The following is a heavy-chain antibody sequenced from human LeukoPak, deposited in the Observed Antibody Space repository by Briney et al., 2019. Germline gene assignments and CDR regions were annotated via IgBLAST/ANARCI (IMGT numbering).Heavy chain of an antibody. CDR3: ARVVRYSYGYSGFDY. D-gene: IGHD5-18*01. V-gene: IGHV4-39*07. J-gene: IGHJ4*02. CDR2: IYYSGST. Sequence: SETLSLTCTVSGGSISSSSYYWGWIRQPPGKGLEWIGSIYYSGSTYYNPSLKSRVTISVDTSKNQFSLKLSSVTAADTAVYYCARVVRYSYGYSGFDYWGQGTLVTVSS. CDR1: GGSISSSSYY.